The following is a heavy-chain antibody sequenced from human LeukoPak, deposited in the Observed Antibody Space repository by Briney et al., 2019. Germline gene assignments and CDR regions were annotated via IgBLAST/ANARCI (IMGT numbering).Heavy chain of an antibody. CDR2: IIPIFGTA. Sequence: ASVKVSCKASGGTFSSYAISWVRQAPGQGLEWMGGIIPIFGTADYAQKFQGRVTITADESTSTAYMELSSLRSEDTAVYYCAGDRFPSLREYCSSTSCYSERPYNWFDPWGQGTLVTVSS. CDR3: AGDRFPSLREYCSSTSCYSERPYNWFDP. D-gene: IGHD2-2*01. CDR1: GGTFSSYA. J-gene: IGHJ5*02. V-gene: IGHV1-69*13.